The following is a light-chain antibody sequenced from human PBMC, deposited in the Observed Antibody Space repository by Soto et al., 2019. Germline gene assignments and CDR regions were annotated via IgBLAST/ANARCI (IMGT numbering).Light chain of an antibody. J-gene: IGLJ1*01. V-gene: IGLV1-40*01. CDR3: AAWDDSLSGYV. CDR2: NNT. CDR1: NSNIGAHYE. Sequence: QSVLTQPPSVSAAPGQRVTISCNGSNSNIGAHYEVHWYQQFPGTAPKLLISNNTNRPSGVPDRFSGSKSGTSASLAISGLRSEDEADYYCAAWDDSLSGYVFGTGTKLTVL.